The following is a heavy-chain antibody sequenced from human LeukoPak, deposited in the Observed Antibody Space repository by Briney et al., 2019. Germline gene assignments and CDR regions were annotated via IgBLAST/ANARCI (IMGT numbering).Heavy chain of an antibody. D-gene: IGHD3-22*01. CDR3: AREKLSFFDSSGYFDY. CDR2: ISSDGNSI. CDR1: AFTFSFYE. V-gene: IGHV3-48*03. Sequence: PGGSLRLSCAASAFTFSFYEMSWVRQAPEMGLEWVAYISSDGNSIHYADSVRGRFTISRDNAKNSLYLQMSRLRAEDTAVYYCAREKLSFFDSSGYFDYWGQGTLVTVSS. J-gene: IGHJ4*02.